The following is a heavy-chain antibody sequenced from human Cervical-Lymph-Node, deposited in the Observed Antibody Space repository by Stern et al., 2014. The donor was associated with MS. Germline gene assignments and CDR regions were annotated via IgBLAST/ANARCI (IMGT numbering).Heavy chain of an antibody. D-gene: IGHD3-3*01. V-gene: IGHV3-23*04. Sequence: EVQLVESGGGLVQPGGSLRLSCAASGFTFSSYAMSWVRQAPGKGLEWVSGISGSGGSTYCADSVKGRFTISRDNSKNTLYLQMNSLRAEDTAVYYCAKDRDFWSGYPNYFDYWGQGTLVTVSS. J-gene: IGHJ4*02. CDR2: ISGSGGST. CDR1: GFTFSSYA. CDR3: AKDRDFWSGYPNYFDY.